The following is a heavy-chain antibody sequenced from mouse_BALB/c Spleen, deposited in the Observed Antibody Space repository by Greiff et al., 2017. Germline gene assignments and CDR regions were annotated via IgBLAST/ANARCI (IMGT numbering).Heavy chain of an antibody. Sequence: EVKLMESGPDLVKPSQSLSLTCTVTGYSITSGYSWHWIRQFPGNKLEWMGYIHYSGSTNYNPSLKSRISITRDTSKNQFFLQLNSVTTEDTSTYYCARYGTTVVYWYFDVWGAGTTVTVSS. V-gene: IGHV3-1*02. CDR1: GYSITSGYS. J-gene: IGHJ1*01. D-gene: IGHD1-1*01. CDR3: ARYGTTVVYWYFDV. CDR2: IHYSGST.